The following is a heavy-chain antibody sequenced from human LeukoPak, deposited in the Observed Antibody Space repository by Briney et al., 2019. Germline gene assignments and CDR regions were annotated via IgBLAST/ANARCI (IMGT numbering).Heavy chain of an antibody. D-gene: IGHD2-21*01. Sequence: TGGSLRLSCAASGFTFRSHGMNWVRQAPGKGLEWVAGINPEGSQSYYIDAVKGRFTISRDNSKNTLYLQMNSLRVEDTAMYYCARDLSYFSFDDWGQGTTVTVSS. CDR3: ARDLSYFSFDD. J-gene: IGHJ6*02. V-gene: IGHV3-33*01. CDR1: GFTFRSHG. CDR2: INPEGSQS.